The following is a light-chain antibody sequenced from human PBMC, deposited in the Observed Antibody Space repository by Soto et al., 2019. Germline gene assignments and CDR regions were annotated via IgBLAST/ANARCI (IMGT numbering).Light chain of an antibody. CDR1: QSVSSN. CDR2: GAS. V-gene: IGKV3-15*01. Sequence: ERVMTQSPATLSVSPGERATLSCXASQSVSSNLAWYQQKPGQAPRLFIYGASTRATAIPPRFSGSGSGTEFTLTISSLQSEDFAVYYCQQYDNWPITFGQGTRLEIK. CDR3: QQYDNWPIT. J-gene: IGKJ5*01.